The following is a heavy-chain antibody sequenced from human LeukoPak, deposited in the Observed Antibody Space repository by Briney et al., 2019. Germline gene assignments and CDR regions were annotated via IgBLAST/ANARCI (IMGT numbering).Heavy chain of an antibody. D-gene: IGHD6-13*01. J-gene: IGHJ4*02. CDR3: ARGFRAAAGQRWPYYFDY. V-gene: IGHV1-46*01. Sequence: ASVKVSCKASGYTFTSYYMHWVRQAPGQGLEWMGMINPRGGSTSYAQKFQGRVTMTRDMSTSTVYMELSSLRSEDTAVYYCARGFRAAAGQRWPYYFDYWGQGTLVTVSS. CDR1: GYTFTSYY. CDR2: INPRGGST.